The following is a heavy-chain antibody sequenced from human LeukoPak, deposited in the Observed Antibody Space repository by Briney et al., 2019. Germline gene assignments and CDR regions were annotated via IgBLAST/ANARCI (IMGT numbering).Heavy chain of an antibody. CDR2: IYTTGST. Sequence: SQTLSLTCTVSGVSISSGSYYWSWIRQPAGNGLESIGRIYTTGSTNYNPSLKSRVTISVDTSKNQFSLKLSSVTAADTAVYYCARRGILYCSGGSCYRYYYMDVWGKGTTVTVSS. CDR1: GVSISSGSYY. D-gene: IGHD2-15*01. J-gene: IGHJ6*03. V-gene: IGHV4-61*02. CDR3: ARRGILYCSGGSCYRYYYMDV.